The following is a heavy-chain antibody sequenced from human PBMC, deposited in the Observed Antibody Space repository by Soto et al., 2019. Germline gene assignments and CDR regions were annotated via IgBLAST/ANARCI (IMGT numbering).Heavy chain of an antibody. D-gene: IGHD4-17*01. V-gene: IGHV1-69*13. CDR2: IIPIFGTA. Sequence: SVKVSCKASGGTFSSYAISWVRQAPGQGLEWMGGIIPIFGTANYAQKFQGRVTITADESTSTAYMELSSLRSEDTAVYYCARPYDYGDLDFDYWGQGTLVTVSS. CDR3: ARPYDYGDLDFDY. CDR1: GGTFSSYA. J-gene: IGHJ4*02.